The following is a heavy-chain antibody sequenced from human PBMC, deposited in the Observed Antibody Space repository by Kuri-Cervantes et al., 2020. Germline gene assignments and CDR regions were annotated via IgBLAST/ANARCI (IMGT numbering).Heavy chain of an antibody. CDR1: GGTFSSYA. V-gene: IGHV1-69*06. J-gene: IGHJ3*02. D-gene: IGHD6-13*01. CDR3: ARVSSSWYPQTDDAFDI. CDR2: IIPIFGTA. Sequence: SVKVSCKASGGTFSSYAISWVRQAPGQGLEWMGGIIPIFGTANYAQKFQGRVTITADKSTSTAYMELGSLRSEDTAVYYCARVSSSWYPQTDDAFDIWGQGTMVTVSS.